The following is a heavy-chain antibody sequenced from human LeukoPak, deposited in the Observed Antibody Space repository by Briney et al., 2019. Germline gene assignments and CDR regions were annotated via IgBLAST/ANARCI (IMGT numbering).Heavy chain of an antibody. V-gene: IGHV3-23*01. Sequence: GVLRPSCAASGFTFSSYAMSWIRQAPGKGLEWVSAISGSGGSTYYADSVKGRFTISRDNSKNTLYLQMNSLRAEDTAVYYCAKRPYYYDSSGYHQGPGYFQHWGQGTLVTVSS. CDR3: AKRPYYYDSSGYHQGPGYFQH. J-gene: IGHJ1*01. D-gene: IGHD3-22*01. CDR1: GFTFSSYA. CDR2: ISGSGGST.